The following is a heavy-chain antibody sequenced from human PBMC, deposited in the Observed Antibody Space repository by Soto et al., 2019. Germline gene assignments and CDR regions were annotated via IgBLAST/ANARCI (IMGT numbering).Heavy chain of an antibody. CDR1: GGSFSGYY. J-gene: IGHJ5*02. CDR2: INHSGST. Sequence: SETLSLACAVYGGSFSGYYWSWIRQPPGKGLEWIGEINHSGSTNYNPSLKSRVTISVDTSKNQFSLKLSSVTAADTAVYYCARGGSGWYYNKNWFDPWGQGTLVTVSS. D-gene: IGHD6-19*01. V-gene: IGHV4-34*01. CDR3: ARGGSGWYYNKNWFDP.